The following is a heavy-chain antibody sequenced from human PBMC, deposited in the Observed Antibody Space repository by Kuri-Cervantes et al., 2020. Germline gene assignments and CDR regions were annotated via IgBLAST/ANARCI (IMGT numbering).Heavy chain of an antibody. CDR1: GFTFSRYW. J-gene: IGHJ6*03. CDR3: ARDHYSSSWYAHYYYYYYMDV. CDR2: IKEDGSDK. Sequence: GESLKISCAASGFTFSRYWMSWVRQAPGKGLEWVANIKEDGSDKYYVDSVKGRFTISRDNAKKSLYLQMNSLRAEDTAVYYCARDHYSSSWYAHYYYYYYMDVWGKGTTVTVSS. D-gene: IGHD6-13*01. V-gene: IGHV3-7*01.